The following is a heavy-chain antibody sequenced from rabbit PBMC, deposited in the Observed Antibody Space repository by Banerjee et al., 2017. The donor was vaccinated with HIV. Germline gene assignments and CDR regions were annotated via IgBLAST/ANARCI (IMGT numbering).Heavy chain of an antibody. V-gene: IGHV1S45*01. D-gene: IGHD7-1*01. CDR3: AREDWYTGRYNL. J-gene: IGHJ4*01. CDR2: IDAGSVSST. Sequence: QEQLEESGGDLVKPGASLTLSCKASGFTLSSYWICWVRQAPGKGLEWIACIDAGSVSSTYYASWAKGRFPISKTSSTTVTLQMTSLTATDTATYFCAREDWYTGRYNLWGQGTLVTVS. CDR1: GFTLSSYW.